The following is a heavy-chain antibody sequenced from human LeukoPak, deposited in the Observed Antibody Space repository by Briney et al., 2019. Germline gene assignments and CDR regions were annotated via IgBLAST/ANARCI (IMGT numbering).Heavy chain of an antibody. CDR2: IYSVGRT. V-gene: IGHV3-66*01. J-gene: IGHJ4*02. D-gene: IGHD5-18*01. CDR1: GFTVSSNY. CDR3: ARVEGYSYGFDY. Sequence: GGSLRLSCAASGFTVSSNYMSWVRQTPGKGLEWVSVIYSVGRTFYADSVKGRFTISRDNSKNTLYLQMNSLRAEDTAVYYCARVEGYSYGFDYWGQGTLVTVSS.